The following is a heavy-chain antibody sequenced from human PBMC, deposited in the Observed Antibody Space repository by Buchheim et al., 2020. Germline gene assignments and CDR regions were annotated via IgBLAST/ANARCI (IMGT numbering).Heavy chain of an antibody. D-gene: IGHD3-9*01. CDR2: INHSGST. CDR3: ARGHEGFLLRYFDWPGFDY. Sequence: QVQLQQWGAGLLKPSETLSLTCAVYGGSFSGYYWSWIRQPPGKGLEWIGEINHSGSTNYNPSLKSRVTISVDTSKNQFSLKLSSVTAADTAVYYCARGHEGFLLRYFDWPGFDYWGQGTL. J-gene: IGHJ4*02. CDR1: GGSFSGYY. V-gene: IGHV4-34*01.